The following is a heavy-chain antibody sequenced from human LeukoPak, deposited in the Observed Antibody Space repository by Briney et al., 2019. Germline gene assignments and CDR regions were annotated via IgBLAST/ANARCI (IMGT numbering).Heavy chain of an antibody. CDR2: IHYSGNT. Sequence: SETLSLTCTVSGDSVRTNNYYWSWIRQPPGEGLEWIGYIHYSGNTNYNTSLKSRVTISVDTSKSQFSLKLSSVTAADTAVYYCARERATVTARYFDYWGQGTLVTVSS. CDR1: GDSVRTNNYY. D-gene: IGHD4-17*01. V-gene: IGHV4-61*01. J-gene: IGHJ4*02. CDR3: ARERATVTARYFDY.